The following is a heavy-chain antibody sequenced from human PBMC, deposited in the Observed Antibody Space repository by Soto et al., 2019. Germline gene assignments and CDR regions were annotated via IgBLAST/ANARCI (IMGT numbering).Heavy chain of an antibody. V-gene: IGHV1-69*12. CDR3: ARSRDYYYYYGMDV. Sequence: QVQLVQSGAEVKKPGSSVKVSCKASGGTFSSYAISWVRQAPGQGREWRGGLIPIFGTANYAQKFQGRVTITADESTSTADMELSSLRAEATAVYYCARSRDYYYYYGMDVWGRETTVTVSS. D-gene: IGHD2-2*01. CDR1: GGTFSSYA. CDR2: LIPIFGTA. J-gene: IGHJ6*02.